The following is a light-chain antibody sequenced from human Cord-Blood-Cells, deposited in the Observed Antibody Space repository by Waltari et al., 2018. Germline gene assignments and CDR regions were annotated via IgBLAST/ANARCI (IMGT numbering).Light chain of an antibody. J-gene: IGKJ1*01. CDR1: QGIRTD. V-gene: IGKV1-17*01. CDR3: LQHNSYPRT. Sequence: PSSLSASVGDCVTITCRASQGIRTDLGWYQQKPGKAPKRLIYAASSLQSGVPSRFSGSGSGTEFTLTISSLQPEDFATYYCLQHNSYPRTFGQGTKVEIK. CDR2: AAS.